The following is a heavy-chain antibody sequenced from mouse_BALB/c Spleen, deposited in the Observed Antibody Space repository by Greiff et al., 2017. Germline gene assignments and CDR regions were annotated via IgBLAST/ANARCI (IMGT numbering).Heavy chain of an antibody. D-gene: IGHD1-2*01. Sequence: EVKLVESGGGLVKPGGSLKLSCAASGFAFSSYDMSWVRQTPEKRLEWVAYISSGGGSTYYPDTVKGRFTISRDNAKNTLYLQMSSLKSEDTAMYYCARQTALLRPYFDYWGQGTTLTVSS. J-gene: IGHJ2*01. CDR2: ISSGGGST. CDR3: ARQTALLRPYFDY. V-gene: IGHV5-12-1*01. CDR1: GFAFSSYD.